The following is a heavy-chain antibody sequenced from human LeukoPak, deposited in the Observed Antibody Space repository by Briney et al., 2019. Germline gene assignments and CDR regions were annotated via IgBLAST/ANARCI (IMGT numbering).Heavy chain of an antibody. D-gene: IGHD2-2*01. Sequence: GGSLRLSCAASGFTFSSYWMSWVRQAPGKGLEWVANIKQEGSEKYYVDSVKGRFTISRDNAKNSLYLQMNRLRAEETAVYYCARNYYCSSTSCYFPPPPVDYWGQGTLVTVSS. V-gene: IGHV3-7*01. CDR3: ARNYYCSSTSCYFPPPPVDY. J-gene: IGHJ4*02. CDR1: GFTFSSYW. CDR2: IKQEGSEK.